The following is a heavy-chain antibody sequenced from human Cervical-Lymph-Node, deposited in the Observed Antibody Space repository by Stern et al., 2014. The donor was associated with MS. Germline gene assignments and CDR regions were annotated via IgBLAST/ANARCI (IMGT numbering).Heavy chain of an antibody. Sequence: QVQLVESGPGLVKPSQTLSLTCTVSGGSISSAGYYWSWIRQHPGKGLEWIGYIYYTGNTVYNPSLQSRVTLSLDTSKNQFDLRLTSVTGADTAVYYCASSCGGDCYYSDWGQGTLVSVSA. D-gene: IGHD2-21*01. J-gene: IGHJ4*02. V-gene: IGHV4-31*03. CDR1: GGSISSAGYY. CDR3: ASSCGGDCYYSD. CDR2: IYYTGNT.